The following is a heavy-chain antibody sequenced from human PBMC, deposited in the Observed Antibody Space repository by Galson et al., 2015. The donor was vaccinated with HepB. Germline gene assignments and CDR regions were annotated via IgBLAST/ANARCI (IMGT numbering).Heavy chain of an antibody. J-gene: IGHJ4*02. V-gene: IGHV3-48*01. CDR1: GFTFSSYS. CDR2: ISSSSSTI. CDR3: AGGTYCGGDCYWFDY. Sequence: SLRLSCAASGFTFSSYSMNWVRQAPGKGLEWVSYISSSSSTIYYADSVKGRFTISRDNAKNSLYLQMNSLRAEDTAVYYCAGGTYCGGDCYWFDYWGQGTLVTVSS. D-gene: IGHD2-21*01.